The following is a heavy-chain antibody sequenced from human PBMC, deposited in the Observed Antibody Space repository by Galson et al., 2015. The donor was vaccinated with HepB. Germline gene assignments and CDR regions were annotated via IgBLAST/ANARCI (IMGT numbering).Heavy chain of an antibody. J-gene: IGHJ4*02. CDR2: INHSGST. V-gene: IGHV4-34*01. D-gene: IGHD6-13*01. Sequence: LRLSCAASGFTFSSYAMSWVRQAPGKGLEWIGEINHSGSTNYNPSLKSRVTISVDTSKNQFSLKLSSVTAADTAVYYCASGLGYSSSWYLPRGARYYFDYWGQGTLVTVSS. CDR1: GFTFSSYA. CDR3: ASGLGYSSSWYLPRGARYYFDY.